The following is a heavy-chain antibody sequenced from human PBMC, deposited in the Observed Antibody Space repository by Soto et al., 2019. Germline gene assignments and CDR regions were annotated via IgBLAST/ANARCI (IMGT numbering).Heavy chain of an antibody. Sequence: QLQLQESGPGLVKPSETLSLTCTVSGGSISSSSYYWGWIRQPPGKGLEWIGRIYYSGSTYCNPSLKSRVTISVDTSKNQFSLKLSAVTAADTAVYYCATPLAAAGDYWGQGTLVTVSS. D-gene: IGHD6-13*01. CDR2: IYYSGST. V-gene: IGHV4-39*01. CDR3: ATPLAAAGDY. J-gene: IGHJ4*02. CDR1: GGSISSSSYY.